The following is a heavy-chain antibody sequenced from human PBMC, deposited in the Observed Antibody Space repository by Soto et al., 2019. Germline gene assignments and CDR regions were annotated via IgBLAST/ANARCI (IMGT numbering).Heavy chain of an antibody. D-gene: IGHD2-21*01. CDR2: ISAYNGNT. CDR3: ARELYSCGAECPYYMDY. V-gene: IGHV1-18*04. CDR1: GSTFTSYG. Sequence: GASVKVSCKASGSTFTSYGISWVRQAPGQGLEWMGWISAYNGNTNYAQKLQGRVTMTTDTSTSTAYMELRSLRSDDTAVYYCARELYSCGAECPYYMDYWGQGTPVTVSS. J-gene: IGHJ4*02.